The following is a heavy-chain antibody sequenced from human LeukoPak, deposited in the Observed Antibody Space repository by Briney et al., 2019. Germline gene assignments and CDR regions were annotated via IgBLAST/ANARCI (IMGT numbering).Heavy chain of an antibody. D-gene: IGHD4-17*01. J-gene: IGHJ4*02. Sequence: PGGSLRLSCAASGFTFSSYWMSWVRQAPGKGLEWVANIKQDGSEKYYVDSVKGRFTISRDNAKNSLYLRMNSLRAEDTAVYYCARDLAYGDYSRLDYWGQGTLVTVSS. CDR2: IKQDGSEK. CDR1: GFTFSSYW. V-gene: IGHV3-7*03. CDR3: ARDLAYGDYSRLDY.